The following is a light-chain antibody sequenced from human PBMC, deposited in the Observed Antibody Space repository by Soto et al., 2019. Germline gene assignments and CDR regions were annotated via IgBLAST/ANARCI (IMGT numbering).Light chain of an antibody. Sequence: EFVLTHSPGTLSLSPCERATLSCRASQSLTNSFIAWYQQRPGQAPRLLIYDTSSRASGIPDRFSGSGSGTDFTLSISRLEPEDFAVYYCQQYGSSPRKFGQGTKVDIK. CDR2: DTS. J-gene: IGKJ1*01. CDR1: QSLTNSF. CDR3: QQYGSSPRK. V-gene: IGKV3-20*01.